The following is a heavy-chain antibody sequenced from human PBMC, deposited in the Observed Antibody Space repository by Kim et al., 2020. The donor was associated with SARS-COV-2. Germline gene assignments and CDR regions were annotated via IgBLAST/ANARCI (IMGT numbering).Heavy chain of an antibody. CDR2: IYYSGST. CDR1: GGSISSYY. D-gene: IGHD3-3*01. J-gene: IGHJ4*02. V-gene: IGHV4-59*13. CDR3: ARAVRITIFGVVSHFDY. Sequence: SETLSPTCTVSGGSISSYYWSWIRQPPGKGLEWIGYIYYSGSTNYNPSLKSRVTISVDTSKNQFSLKLSSVTAADTAVYYCARAVRITIFGVVSHFDYWGQGTLVTVSS.